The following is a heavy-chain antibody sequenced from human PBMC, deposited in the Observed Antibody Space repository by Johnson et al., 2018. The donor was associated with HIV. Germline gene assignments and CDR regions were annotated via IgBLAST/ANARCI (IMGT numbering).Heavy chain of an antibody. V-gene: IGHV3-30*18. J-gene: IGHJ3*02. CDR1: GFTFSSYA. D-gene: IGHD3-9*01. CDR2: ISYDGSNK. Sequence: QVQLVESGGGVVQPGRSLRLSCAVSGFTFSSYAMHWVRQAPGKGLEWVAVISYDGSNKYYVDSVKGRFTISRDNAKNSLYLQMNSLRAEDTAFYYCAKHRGFDWFFDAFDIWGQGTMVTVSS. CDR3: AKHRGFDWFFDAFDI.